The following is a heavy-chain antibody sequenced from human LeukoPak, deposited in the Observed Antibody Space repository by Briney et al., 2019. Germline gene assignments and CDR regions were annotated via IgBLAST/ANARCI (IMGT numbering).Heavy chain of an antibody. J-gene: IGHJ3*02. CDR1: GYTFTSYG. CDR2: ISAYNGNT. Sequence: ASVKVSCKASGYTFTSYGISWVRQAPGQGLEWMGWISAYNGNTNYAQKLQGRVTMTTDTSTSTAYMELRSLRSDDTAVYYCAREAYCSSTSCYRSAFDIWGQGTMVTVSS. CDR3: AREAYCSSTSCYRSAFDI. D-gene: IGHD2-2*02. V-gene: IGHV1-18*01.